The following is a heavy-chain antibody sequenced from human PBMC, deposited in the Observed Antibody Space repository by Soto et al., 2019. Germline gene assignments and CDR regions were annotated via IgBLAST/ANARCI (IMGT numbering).Heavy chain of an antibody. D-gene: IGHD2-2*02. Sequence: QLQLQESGPGLVKPSETLSLSCTVSGGSISSNTYYWGWIRQPPGKGLEWIGSIYYSGSTYNNPSLNSRVTLFIDTSKDQFSLKLSSGTAADTAEYFCARSCSTPSCNTERAFDIWGQGTMVTVS. V-gene: IGHV4-39*01. CDR3: ARSCSTPSCNTERAFDI. J-gene: IGHJ3*02. CDR1: GGSISSNTYY. CDR2: IYYSGST.